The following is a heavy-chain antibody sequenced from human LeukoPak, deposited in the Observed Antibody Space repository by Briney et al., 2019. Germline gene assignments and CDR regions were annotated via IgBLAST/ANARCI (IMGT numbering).Heavy chain of an antibody. D-gene: IGHD3-16*02. CDR2: ISAYNGNT. V-gene: IGHV1-18*01. J-gene: IGHJ5*02. CDR3: ARDPRLGEVSFVNWFDP. CDR1: GYTFTSYG. Sequence: GSVEVSCKASGYTFTSYGISWVRQAPGQGLEWMGWISAYNGNTNYAQKLQGRVTMTTDTSTSTAYMELRSLRSDDTAVYYCARDPRLGEVSFVNWFDPWGQGTLVTVSS.